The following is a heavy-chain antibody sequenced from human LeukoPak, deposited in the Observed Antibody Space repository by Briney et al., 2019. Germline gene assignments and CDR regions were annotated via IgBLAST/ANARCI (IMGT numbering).Heavy chain of an antibody. CDR1: GFTFSDYY. CDR3: AKVLELQGVDY. Sequence: QPGRSLRLSCVASGFTFSDYYMSWIRQAPGKGLEWVAVISYDGSNKYYADSVKGRFTISRDNSKNTLYLQMNSLRAEDTAVYYCAKVLELQGVDYWGQGTLVTVSS. V-gene: IGHV3-30*18. J-gene: IGHJ4*02. CDR2: ISYDGSNK. D-gene: IGHD1-26*01.